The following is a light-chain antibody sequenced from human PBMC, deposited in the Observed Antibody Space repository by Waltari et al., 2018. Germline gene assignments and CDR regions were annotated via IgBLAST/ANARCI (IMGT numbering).Light chain of an antibody. Sequence: EIVVTQSPAALSLSPGDRVTISCRASQSVRNNFAWYQQKPGQAPRLLIFDASTRATGIPARFSGSGSGTEFTLTINTLQSEDFGIYYCQQYDNLITFGQGTRREIK. CDR1: QSVRNN. CDR3: QQYDNLIT. J-gene: IGKJ5*01. CDR2: DAS. V-gene: IGKV3D-15*01.